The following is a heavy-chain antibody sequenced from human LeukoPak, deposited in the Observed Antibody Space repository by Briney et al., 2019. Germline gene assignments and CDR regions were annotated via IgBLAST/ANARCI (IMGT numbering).Heavy chain of an antibody. J-gene: IGHJ3*02. CDR1: VYAFTGYY. CDR2: INPDSGDS. V-gene: IGHV1-2*02. CDR3: ARDRNNWNDDAFDI. D-gene: IGHD1-1*01. Sequence: GASVKVSFKTSVYAFTGYYMHWVRQGPGQGLEWMGWINPDSGDSKYSQKFQGGVTMTRDTSISTAYMELYGLRSDDTAVYYCARDRNNWNDDAFDIWGQGTMVTVSS.